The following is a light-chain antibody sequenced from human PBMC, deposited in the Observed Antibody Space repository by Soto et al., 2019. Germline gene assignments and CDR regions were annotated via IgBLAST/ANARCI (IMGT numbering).Light chain of an antibody. Sequence: EIVMTQSPATLSVSPGETVTLSCRASQSVNSNLAWYQQKPGQAPRLLISDASTRAAGLPARFSGSGSGTEFTLTISSLQSEDFAVYFCQQSNIWPKTFGQGTKVEIK. CDR3: QQSNIWPKT. CDR1: QSVNSN. J-gene: IGKJ1*01. CDR2: DAS. V-gene: IGKV3-15*01.